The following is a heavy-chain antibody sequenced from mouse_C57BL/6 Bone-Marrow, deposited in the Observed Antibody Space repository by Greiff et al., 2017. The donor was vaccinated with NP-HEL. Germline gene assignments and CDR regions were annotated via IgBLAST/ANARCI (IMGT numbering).Heavy chain of an antibody. D-gene: IGHD2-1*01. J-gene: IGHJ4*01. V-gene: IGHV5-6*01. CDR1: GFTFSSYG. Sequence: EVQGVESGGDLVKPGGSLKLSCAASGFTFSSYGMSWVRQTPDKRLEWVATISSGGSYTYYPDSVKGRFTISRDNAKNTLYLQMSSLKSEDTAMYYCARRNYSYYAMDYWGQGTSVTVSS. CDR3: ARRNYSYYAMDY. CDR2: ISSGGSYT.